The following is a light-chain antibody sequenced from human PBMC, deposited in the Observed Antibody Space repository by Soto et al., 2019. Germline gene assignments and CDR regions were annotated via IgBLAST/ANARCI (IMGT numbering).Light chain of an antibody. J-gene: IGKJ1*01. V-gene: IGKV3-20*01. CDR3: QQYGSSPPT. Sequence: EIVLTQSPGTLSLSPGERATLSCRASRSVSSSYLAWYQQKPGQAPRLLIYGASSRATGIPDRFSGSGSGTAFTLTISRLEPEDFAVYYCQQYGSSPPTFGQGTKVEIK. CDR2: GAS. CDR1: RSVSSSY.